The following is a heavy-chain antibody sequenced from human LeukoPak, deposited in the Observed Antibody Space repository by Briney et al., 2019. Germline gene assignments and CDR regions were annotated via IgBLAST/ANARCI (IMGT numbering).Heavy chain of an antibody. CDR3: SISPVCNSTPCEEAFDI. J-gene: IGHJ3*02. CDR1: GGSSSGYY. CDR2: INHSGIT. D-gene: IGHD2/OR15-2a*01. Sequence: SETLSLTCAVYGGSSSGYYWKWIRHHPGRGMEWTGEINHSGITNYTPSLKSRVTISVATSKNHFSLRLTSVTAADTAVYYCSISPVCNSTPCEEAFDIWGQGTMVTVSS. V-gene: IGHV4-34*01.